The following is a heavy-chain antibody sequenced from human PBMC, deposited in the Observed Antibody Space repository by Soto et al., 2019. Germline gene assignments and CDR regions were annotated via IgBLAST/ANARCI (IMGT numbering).Heavy chain of an antibody. V-gene: IGHV2-5*02. CDR1: GFSLTTSGVG. D-gene: IGHD3-22*01. CDR2: IYWDDDK. J-gene: IGHJ4*02. Sequence: QITLKESGPTLVKPTQTLTLTCTFSGFSLTTSGVGVGWIRQPPGKALEWLALIYWDDDKRYSPSLKSRLTIPKDTSKNQVVLTMTNMDPVDTATYYCAHVPLPGLFATYWGQGTLVTVSS. CDR3: AHVPLPGLFATY.